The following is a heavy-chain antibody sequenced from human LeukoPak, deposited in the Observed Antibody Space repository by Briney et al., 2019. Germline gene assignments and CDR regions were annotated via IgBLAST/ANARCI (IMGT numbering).Heavy chain of an antibody. J-gene: IGHJ3*02. CDR3: ARVLRGYSGYFDAFDI. D-gene: IGHD5-12*01. Sequence: GASVKVSCKASGYTFTGYYMHWVRQAPGQGLEWMGWISAYNGNTNYAQKLQGRVTMTTDTSTSTAYMELRSLRSDDTAVYYCARVLRGYSGYFDAFDIWGQGTMVTVSS. CDR1: GYTFTGYY. CDR2: ISAYNGNT. V-gene: IGHV1-18*04.